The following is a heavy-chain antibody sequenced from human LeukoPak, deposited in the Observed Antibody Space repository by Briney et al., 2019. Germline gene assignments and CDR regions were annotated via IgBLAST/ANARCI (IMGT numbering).Heavy chain of an antibody. Sequence: GGSLRLSCAASEFTFSSFEMNWVRQAPGKGLEWISYISRSARTTYYPDSVKGRFTISRDNAKNSLYLQMHSLRAEDTAIYYCARESLIAAAVDYWGQGTLVTVSS. CDR3: ARESLIAAAVDY. J-gene: IGHJ4*02. CDR2: ISRSARTT. CDR1: EFTFSSFE. D-gene: IGHD6-13*01. V-gene: IGHV3-48*03.